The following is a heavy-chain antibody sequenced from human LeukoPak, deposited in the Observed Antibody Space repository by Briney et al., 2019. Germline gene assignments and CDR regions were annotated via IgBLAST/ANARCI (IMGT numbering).Heavy chain of an antibody. V-gene: IGHV3-20*04. D-gene: IGHD3-22*01. CDR2: INWNGGST. Sequence: GGSLRLSCAASGFTFDDYGMSWVRQAPGKGLEWVSGINWNGGSTAYADSVKGRFTISRDNAKNSLYLQMSSLRAEDTALYYCARDYDSGGYYYGGGAYWGQGTLVTVSS. J-gene: IGHJ4*02. CDR3: ARDYDSGGYYYGGGAY. CDR1: GFTFDDYG.